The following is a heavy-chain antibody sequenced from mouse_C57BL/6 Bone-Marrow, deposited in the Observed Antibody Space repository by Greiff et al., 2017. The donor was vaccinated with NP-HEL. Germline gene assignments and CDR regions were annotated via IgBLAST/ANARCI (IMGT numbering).Heavy chain of an antibody. D-gene: IGHD1-1*02. CDR1: GFNIKNTY. J-gene: IGHJ4*01. V-gene: IGHV14-3*01. CDR2: IDPANGNT. CDR3: ARSQWWFYYAMDY. Sequence: LVESVAELVRPGASVKLSCTASGFNIKNTYMHWVKQRPEQGLEWIGRIDPANGNTKYAPKFQGKATITADTSSNTAYLQLSSLTSEDTAIYYCARSQWWFYYAMDYWGQGTSVTVSS.